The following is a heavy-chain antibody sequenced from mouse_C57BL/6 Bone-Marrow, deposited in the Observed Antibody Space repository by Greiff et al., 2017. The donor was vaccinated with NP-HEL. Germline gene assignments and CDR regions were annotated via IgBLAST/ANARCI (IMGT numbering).Heavy chain of an antibody. CDR1: GFTFSDFY. V-gene: IGHV7-1*01. CDR3: ARDAGDGQFDY. CDR2: SRNKANDYTT. Sequence: EVKLMESGGGLVQSGRSLRLSCATSGFTFSDFYMEWVRQAPGKGLEWIAASRNKANDYTTEYSASVKGRFIVSRDTSQSILYLQMNALRAEDTAIYYCARDAGDGQFDYWGQGTTLTVSS. J-gene: IGHJ2*01. D-gene: IGHD2-3*01.